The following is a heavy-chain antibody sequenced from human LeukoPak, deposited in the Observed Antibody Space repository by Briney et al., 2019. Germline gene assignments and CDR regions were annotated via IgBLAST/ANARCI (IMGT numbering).Heavy chain of an antibody. CDR3: ARETLTMVRGVDYYYMDV. CDR2: IIPIFGTA. V-gene: IGHV1-69*13. CDR1: GGTFSSYA. Sequence: SVKVSCKASGGTFSSYAISWVRQAPGQGLEWMGGIIPIFGTANYAQKFQGRVTITADESTSTAYMELSSLRSEDTAVYYCARETLTMVRGVDYYYMDVWGKGTTVTISS. J-gene: IGHJ6*03. D-gene: IGHD3-10*01.